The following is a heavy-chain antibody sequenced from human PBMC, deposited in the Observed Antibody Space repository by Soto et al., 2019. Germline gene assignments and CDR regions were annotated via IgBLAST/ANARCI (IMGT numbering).Heavy chain of an antibody. CDR2: ISWNSGSI. Sequence: GVSMRRSCAASGFTFDDYAMHWVRQAPGKGLEWVSGISWNSGSIGYADSVKGRFTISRDNAKNSLYLQMNGLRAEDTALYYCAHVQTTFYGSGSCGDYWGWGTPVTISS. CDR3: AHVQTTFYGSGSCGDY. CDR1: GFTFDDYA. D-gene: IGHD3-10*01. V-gene: IGHV3-9*01. J-gene: IGHJ4*02.